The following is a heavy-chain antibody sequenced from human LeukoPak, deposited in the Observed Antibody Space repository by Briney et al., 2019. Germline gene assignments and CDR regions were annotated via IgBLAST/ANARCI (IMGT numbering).Heavy chain of an antibody. Sequence: PSETLSLTCAVYGGSFSGYYWSWIRQPPGKGLEWIGEINHSGSTNYNPSLKSRVTISVDTSKNQFSLKLSSVTAADTAVYYCARVYSYGYVGAFDIWGQGTMVTVSS. CDR2: INHSGST. J-gene: IGHJ3*02. D-gene: IGHD5-18*01. V-gene: IGHV4-34*01. CDR1: GGSFSGYY. CDR3: ARVYSYGYVGAFDI.